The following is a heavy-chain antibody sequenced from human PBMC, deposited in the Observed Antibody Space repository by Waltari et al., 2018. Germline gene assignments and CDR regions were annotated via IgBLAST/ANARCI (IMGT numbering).Heavy chain of an antibody. V-gene: IGHV4-4*07. CDR1: GGSISSYY. Sequence: QVQLQESGPGLVKPSETLSLTCTVSGGSISSYYWSWIRQPAGKGLEWIGRIYTSGSTNYNPSPKSRVTISVDKSKNQFSLKLSSVTAADTAVYYCARAADYCGGDCYVDDYWGQGTLVTVSS. J-gene: IGHJ4*02. CDR2: IYTSGST. D-gene: IGHD2-21*02. CDR3: ARAADYCGGDCYVDDY.